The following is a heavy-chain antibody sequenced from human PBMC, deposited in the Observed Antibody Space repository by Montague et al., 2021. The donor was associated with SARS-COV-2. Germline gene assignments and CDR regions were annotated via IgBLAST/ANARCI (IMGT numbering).Heavy chain of an antibody. V-gene: IGHV3-30*03. CDR2: ISYDGSNK. D-gene: IGHD1-26*01. CDR3: ARTNSGSYSGAFDI. CDR1: GSSFSDYW. Sequence: SLRLSCAASGSSFSDYWMHWVRQAPGKGLEWVAVISYDGSNKYYADSVKGRFTISRDNSKNTLYLQMNSLRAEDTAVYYCARTNSGSYSGAFDIWGQGTMVTVSS. J-gene: IGHJ3*02.